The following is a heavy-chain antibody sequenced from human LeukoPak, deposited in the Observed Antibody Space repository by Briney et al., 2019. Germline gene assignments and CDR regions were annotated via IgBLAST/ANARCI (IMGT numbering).Heavy chain of an antibody. V-gene: IGHV3-53*01. D-gene: IGHD3-10*02. CDR1: GFTVSSNY. CDR3: AELGITMIGGV. Sequence: GGSLRLSCAASGFTVSSNYMSWVRQAPGKGLEWVSVIYSGGSTYYADSVKGRFTISRDNSKNTLYLQMNSLRAEDTAVYYCAELGITMIGGVWGKGTTATISS. J-gene: IGHJ6*04. CDR2: IYSGGST.